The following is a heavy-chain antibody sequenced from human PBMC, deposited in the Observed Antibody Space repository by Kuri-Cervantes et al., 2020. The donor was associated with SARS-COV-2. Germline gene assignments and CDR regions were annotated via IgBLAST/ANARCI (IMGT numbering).Heavy chain of an antibody. J-gene: IGHJ4*02. Sequence: GESLKISCAASGFTFSSYSMNWVRQAPGKGLEWVSYISSSSTIYYADSVKGRFTISRDNAKNSLYLQMNSLRAEDTAVYYCASSGYCSGGSCYSLASFDYWGQGTLVTVSS. CDR3: ASSGYCSGGSCYSLASFDY. D-gene: IGHD2-15*01. CDR1: GFTFSSYS. V-gene: IGHV3-48*01. CDR2: ISSSSTI.